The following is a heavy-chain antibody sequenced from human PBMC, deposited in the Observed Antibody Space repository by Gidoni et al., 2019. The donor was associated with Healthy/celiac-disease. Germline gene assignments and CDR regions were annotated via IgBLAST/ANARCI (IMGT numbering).Heavy chain of an antibody. CDR1: GFTFSSHW. Sequence: EVQLVESGGGLVQPGGSLRLACAASGFTFSSHWLSCVGQAPGNRGGWVANIKQDGSEKYYVDSVKGRFTISRDNAKNSLYLQMNSLRAEDTAVYYCARVLRGYSGYDYPELNYYGMDVWGQGTTVTVSS. D-gene: IGHD5-12*01. CDR2: IKQDGSEK. J-gene: IGHJ6*02. CDR3: ARVLRGYSGYDYPELNYYGMDV. V-gene: IGHV3-7*04.